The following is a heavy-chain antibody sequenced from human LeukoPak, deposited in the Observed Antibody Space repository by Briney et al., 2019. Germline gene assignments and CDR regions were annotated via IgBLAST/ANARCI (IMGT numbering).Heavy chain of an antibody. D-gene: IGHD3-3*01. V-gene: IGHV3-23*01. CDR1: GFTFSSYS. CDR3: AKELALPNYDFWNGYYTAAYYYGMDV. CDR2: ISGSGGSS. J-gene: IGHJ6*02. Sequence: GGSLRLSCAASGFTFSSYSMSWVRQAPGKGLEWVSVISGSGGSSFSVDSVKGRFTISRDNSKNTLYLQMNSLRAEDTAVYYCAKELALPNYDFWNGYYTAAYYYGMDVWGQGTTVTVSS.